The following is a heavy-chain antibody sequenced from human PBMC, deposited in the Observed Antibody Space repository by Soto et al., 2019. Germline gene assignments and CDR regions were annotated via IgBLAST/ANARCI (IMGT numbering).Heavy chain of an antibody. CDR2: INTDGSTT. Sequence: EVQLVESGGVSVQPGGSLRLSCTASGFTLSNYWMHWVRQAPGKGLVWVSRINTDGSTTTYADSVKGRFTISRDNAKNTLYLQVNSLRDEDTAVYYCVRIRRGDGYTFGYWGQGTLVTFSS. CDR1: GFTLSNYW. D-gene: IGHD5-12*01. CDR3: VRIRRGDGYTFGY. V-gene: IGHV3-74*01. J-gene: IGHJ4*02.